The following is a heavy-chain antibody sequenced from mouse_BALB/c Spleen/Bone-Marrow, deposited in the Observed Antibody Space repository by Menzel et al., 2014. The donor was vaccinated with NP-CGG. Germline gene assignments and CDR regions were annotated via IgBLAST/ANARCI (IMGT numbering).Heavy chain of an antibody. CDR1: GYTFSSYW. V-gene: IGHV1-9*01. CDR3: AKIRYYGAY. CDR2: ILPGSGST. D-gene: IGHD1-1*01. J-gene: IGHJ3*01. Sequence: QVQLQQSGAELMKPGASVKISCKATGYTFSSYWIDWVKQRPGHGLEWIGEILPGSGSTNYNEKFKGKATFTADTSSNTAYIQLSTLTSNYSALYYYAKIRYYGAYWGQRTLVTVSA.